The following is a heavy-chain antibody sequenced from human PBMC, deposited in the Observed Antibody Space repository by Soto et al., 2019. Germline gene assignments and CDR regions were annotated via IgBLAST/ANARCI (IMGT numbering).Heavy chain of an antibody. CDR1: GGSISTYY. J-gene: IGHJ4*02. Sequence: SETLSLTCTVSGGSISTYYWSWIRQPPGGTLEWIGYIYASGATTYNPSLESRVTMSVDMPNNEFSLELTPLTAADTAVYYCARSHSFDGSIYHYYFDFWGQGTLVTVSS. CDR3: ARSHSFDGSIYHYYFDF. CDR2: IYASGAT. V-gene: IGHV4-59*01. D-gene: IGHD3-10*01.